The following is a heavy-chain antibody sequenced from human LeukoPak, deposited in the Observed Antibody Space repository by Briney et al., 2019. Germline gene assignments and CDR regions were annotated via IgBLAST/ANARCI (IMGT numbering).Heavy chain of an antibody. CDR2: IYSGGAT. CDR3: ARGRFSGPDDY. CDR1: EFSVSSNY. V-gene: IGHV3-53*01. J-gene: IGHJ4*02. Sequence: GGSLRLSCAVSEFSVSSNYMNWVRQAPGKGLEWVSVIYSGGATYYADSVRGRFTISRDDSKNMVSLQMTSLGAEDTAVYYCARGRFSGPDDYWGQGTLVTVSS. D-gene: IGHD6-19*01.